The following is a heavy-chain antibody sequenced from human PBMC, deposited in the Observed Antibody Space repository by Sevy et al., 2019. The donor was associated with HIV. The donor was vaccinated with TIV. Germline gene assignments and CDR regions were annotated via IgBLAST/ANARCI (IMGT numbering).Heavy chain of an antibody. CDR3: ARARGGYCSGGSCYYY. CDR1: GYTFTSYD. CDR2: MNPNSGNT. V-gene: IGHV1-8*01. Sequence: ASVKVSCKASGYTFTSYDINWVRQATGQGLEWMGWMNPNSGNTGYAQKFQGRVTMTRNTSISTAYMELNSLRSEDTAVYYCARARGGYCSGGSCYYYWGQGTLVTVSS. D-gene: IGHD2-15*01. J-gene: IGHJ4*02.